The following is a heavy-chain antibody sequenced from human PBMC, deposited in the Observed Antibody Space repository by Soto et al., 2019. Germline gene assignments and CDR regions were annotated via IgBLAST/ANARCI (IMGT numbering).Heavy chain of an antibody. CDR1: GFTVSSNY. D-gene: IGHD5-12*01. Sequence: GGSLRLSCAASGFTVSSNYMSWVRQAPGKGLEWVSVIYSGGSTYYADSVKGRFTISRDNSKNTLYLQMNSLRAEDTAVYYCARVGRDGYNYYFDYWGQGTLVTVSS. V-gene: IGHV3-53*01. CDR2: IYSGGST. J-gene: IGHJ4*02. CDR3: ARVGRDGYNYYFDY.